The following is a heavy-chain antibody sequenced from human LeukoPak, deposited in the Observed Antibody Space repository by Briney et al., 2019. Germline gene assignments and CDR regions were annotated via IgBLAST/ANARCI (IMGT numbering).Heavy chain of an antibody. Sequence: PGGSLRLSCAASGFTFSSYAMHWVRQAPGKGLEWVAVISYDGSNKYYADSVKGRFTISRDNSKNTLYLQMNSLRAEDTAVYYCARDERIVVVITLYFQHWGQGTLVAVSS. CDR2: ISYDGSNK. CDR1: GFTFSSYA. V-gene: IGHV3-30*01. CDR3: ARDERIVVVITLYFQH. D-gene: IGHD3-22*01. J-gene: IGHJ1*01.